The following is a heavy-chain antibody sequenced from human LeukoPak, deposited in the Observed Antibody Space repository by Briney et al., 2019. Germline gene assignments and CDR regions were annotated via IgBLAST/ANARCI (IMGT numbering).Heavy chain of an antibody. V-gene: IGHV5-51*01. CDR3: ARRGIRDGYNYADY. CDR2: IYPGDSDT. D-gene: IGHD5-24*01. J-gene: IGHJ4*02. Sequence: GDSLQISCKGSGYNFTTYCIAWVRQMAGKGLEWMGIIYPGDSDTRYSPSFQGQVTISADKSIYTAYLQWSSLKASDTAIYYCARRGIRDGYNYADYWGQGTLVTVSS. CDR1: GYNFTTYC.